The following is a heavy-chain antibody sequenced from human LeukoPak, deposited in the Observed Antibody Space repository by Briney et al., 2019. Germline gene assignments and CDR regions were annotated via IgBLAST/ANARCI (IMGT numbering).Heavy chain of an antibody. Sequence: SETLSLTCAVYGGSFSGYYWSWIRQPPVKGLECIGEINHSGSTNYNPSLKSRVTISVDTSKNQFSLKLSSVTAADTAVYYCARLGVRVVPAAVFDYWGQGTLVTVSS. D-gene: IGHD2-2*01. CDR2: INHSGST. CDR1: GGSFSGYY. V-gene: IGHV4-34*01. J-gene: IGHJ4*02. CDR3: ARLGVRVVPAAVFDY.